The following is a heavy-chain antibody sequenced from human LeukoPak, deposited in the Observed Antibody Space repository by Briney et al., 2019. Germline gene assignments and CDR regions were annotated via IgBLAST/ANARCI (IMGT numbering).Heavy chain of an antibody. J-gene: IGHJ4*02. V-gene: IGHV4-39*07. CDR2: IYYSGST. CDR1: GGSISSSSYY. D-gene: IGHD6-13*01. Sequence: PSETLSLTCTVSGGSISSSSYYWGWIRQPPGKGLEWIGSIYYSGSTYYNPSLKSRVTISVDTSKNQFSLKLSSVTAADTAVYYCASSLAAPGDWGQGTLVTVSS. CDR3: ASSLAAPGD.